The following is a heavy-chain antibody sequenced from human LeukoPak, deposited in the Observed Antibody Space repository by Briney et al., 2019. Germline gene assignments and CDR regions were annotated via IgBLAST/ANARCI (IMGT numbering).Heavy chain of an antibody. J-gene: IGHJ4*02. CDR3: ARVGYNNYDLDF. V-gene: IGHV3-7*01. D-gene: IGHD3-3*01. Sequence: GGSLRLSCAVSGFTFSHYWMSWVRQAPGKGLEWVANIKPDGSDTYYMDSVEGRFTISRDNAMSSLYLQMNGLRAEDTAVYYCARVGYNNYDLDFWGQGTLVTVSS. CDR1: GFTFSHYW. CDR2: IKPDGSDT.